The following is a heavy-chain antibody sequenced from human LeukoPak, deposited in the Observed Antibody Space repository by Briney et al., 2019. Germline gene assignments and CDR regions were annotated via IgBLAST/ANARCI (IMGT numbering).Heavy chain of an antibody. J-gene: IGHJ4*02. D-gene: IGHD6-13*01. CDR2: ISISSRYI. V-gene: IGHV3-21*01. Sequence: GWALTLSCAASGFTFSSYIMNWVRQAPGKGLDGVSSISISSRYIYYPDSLKGRFTISRDNSKNTLYLQMGSLRAGAMAVYYCARVFGAAGKAAGYFDYWGQGTLVTVSS. CDR1: GFTFSSYI. CDR3: ARVFGAAGKAAGYFDY.